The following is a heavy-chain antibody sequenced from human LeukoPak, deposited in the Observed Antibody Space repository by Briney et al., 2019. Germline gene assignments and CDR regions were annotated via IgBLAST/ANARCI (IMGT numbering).Heavy chain of an antibody. J-gene: IGHJ4*02. D-gene: IGHD2-2*01. V-gene: IGHV1-8*01. CDR3: ARAIRNQLLPDR. CDR2: MNPNSGNT. CDR1: GYTFSTYD. Sequence: ASVTVSCKASGYTFSTYDVIWVRQATGQGLEWMGWMNPNSGNTGYALKFRGRVTMTGDTSISTAYMELSSLISEDTAVYYCARAIRNQLLPDRWGPGTLVTVSS.